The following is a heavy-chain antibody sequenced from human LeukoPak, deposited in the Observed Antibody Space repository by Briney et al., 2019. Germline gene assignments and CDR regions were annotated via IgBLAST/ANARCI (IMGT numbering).Heavy chain of an antibody. J-gene: IGHJ6*02. Sequence: GGSLRLSCAASGFTFSSYWMNWARQAPGKGLEWVASINHNGNVNYYVDSVKGRFTISRDNAKNSLYLQMSNLRAEDTAVYFCARGGGLDVWGQGDTVTVSS. D-gene: IGHD3-16*01. CDR1: GFTFSSYW. CDR2: INHNGNVN. V-gene: IGHV3-7*03. CDR3: ARGGGLDV.